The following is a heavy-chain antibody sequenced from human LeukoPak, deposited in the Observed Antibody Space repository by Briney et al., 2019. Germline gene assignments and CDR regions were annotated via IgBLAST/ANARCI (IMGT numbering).Heavy chain of an antibody. CDR3: ARVGTYYDSSGYYRNRGMFDY. CDR1: GYTFTSYG. D-gene: IGHD3-22*01. J-gene: IGHJ4*02. V-gene: IGHV1-18*01. CDR2: ISAYNGNT. Sequence: ASVKVSCKASGYTFTSYGISWVRQAPGQGLEWMGWISAYNGNTNYAQKLQGRVTMTTDTSTSTAYMELRSLRSDDTAVYYCARVGTYYDSSGYYRNRGMFDYWGQGTLVTVSS.